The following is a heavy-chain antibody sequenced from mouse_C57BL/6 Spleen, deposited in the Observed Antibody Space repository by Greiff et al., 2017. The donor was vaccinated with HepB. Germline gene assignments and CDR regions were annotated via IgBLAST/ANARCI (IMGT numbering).Heavy chain of an antibody. J-gene: IGHJ3*01. CDR3: ARKQDPSNFAWFAY. D-gene: IGHD4-1*02. Sequence: QVQLQQSGAELARPGASVKLSCKASGYTFTSYGISWVKQRTGQGLEWIGEIYPRSGNTYYNEKFKGKATLTADKSSSTAYMELRSLTSEDSAVYFCARKQDPSNFAWFAYWGQGTLVTVSA. CDR2: IYPRSGNT. V-gene: IGHV1-81*01. CDR1: GYTFTSYG.